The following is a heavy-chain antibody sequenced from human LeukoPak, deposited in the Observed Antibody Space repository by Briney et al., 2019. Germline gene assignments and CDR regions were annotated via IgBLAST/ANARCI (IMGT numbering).Heavy chain of an antibody. D-gene: IGHD2-21*02. V-gene: IGHV3-23*01. Sequence: GGSPRLSCAASGFTFSSYAMSRVRQAPGKGLEWVSAISGSGGSTYYADSVKGRFTISRDNSKNTLYLQMNSLRAEDTAVYYCAKDYSGLLLDYYGMDVWGQGTTVTVSS. CDR1: GFTFSSYA. CDR2: ISGSGGST. J-gene: IGHJ6*02. CDR3: AKDYSGLLLDYYGMDV.